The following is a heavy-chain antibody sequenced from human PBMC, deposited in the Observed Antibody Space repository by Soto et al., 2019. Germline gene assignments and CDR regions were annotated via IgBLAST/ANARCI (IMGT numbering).Heavy chain of an antibody. CDR1: GFTFSSYG. J-gene: IGHJ6*02. D-gene: IGHD3-3*01. V-gene: IGHV3-30*18. CDR3: AKDLTIFGVVNHYYYYYGMDV. Sequence: QVQLVESGGGVVQPGRSLRLSCAASGFTFSSYGMHWVRQAPGKGLEWVAVISYDGSNKYYADSVKGRFTISRDNSKNTLYLQMNSLRAEDTAVYYCAKDLTIFGVVNHYYYYYGMDVWGQGTTVTVSS. CDR2: ISYDGSNK.